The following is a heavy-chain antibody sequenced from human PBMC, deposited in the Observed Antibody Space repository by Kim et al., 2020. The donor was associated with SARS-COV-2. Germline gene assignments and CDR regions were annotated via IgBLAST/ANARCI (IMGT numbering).Heavy chain of an antibody. V-gene: IGHV1-18*04. J-gene: IGHJ6*02. CDR3: ARGPAKIEYSSSSDYYYGMDV. CDR2: ISAYNGNT. CDR1: GYTFTSYG. Sequence: ASVKVSCKASGYTFTSYGISWVRQAPGQGLEWMGWISAYNGNTNYAQKLQGRVTMTTDTSTSTAYMELRSLRSDDTAVYYCARGPAKIEYSSSSDYYYGMDVWGQGTTVTVSS. D-gene: IGHD6-6*01.